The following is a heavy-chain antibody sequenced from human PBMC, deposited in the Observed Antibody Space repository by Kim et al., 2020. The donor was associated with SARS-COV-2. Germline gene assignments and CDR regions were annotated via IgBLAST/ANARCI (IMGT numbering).Heavy chain of an antibody. CDR3: ARVRGAGSYSGDFDY. V-gene: IGHV3-11*01. D-gene: IGHD3-10*01. Sequence: DSVKGRFTISRDNAKNSLILKMNSLRADDTAVYYCARVRGAGSYSGDFDYWGQGSLVTVSS. J-gene: IGHJ4*02.